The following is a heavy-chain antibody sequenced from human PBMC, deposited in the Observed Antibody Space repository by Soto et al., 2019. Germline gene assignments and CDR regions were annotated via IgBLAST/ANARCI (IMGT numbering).Heavy chain of an antibody. J-gene: IGHJ4*02. Sequence: PGGSLRLSCAASGFTFSTYAMSWVRQAPGMGLEWVSAISGSGGSTYYADSVKGRFTISRENAKNSLYLQMNSLRAGDTAVYYCARVVWGYSGYDYYFDYWGQGTLVTVSS. CDR1: GFTFSTYA. V-gene: IGHV3-23*01. D-gene: IGHD5-12*01. CDR2: ISGSGGST. CDR3: ARVVWGYSGYDYYFDY.